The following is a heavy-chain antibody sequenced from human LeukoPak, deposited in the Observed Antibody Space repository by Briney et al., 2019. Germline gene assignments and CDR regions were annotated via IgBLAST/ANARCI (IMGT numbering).Heavy chain of an antibody. V-gene: IGHV4-59*01. Sequence: SETLSLTCTVSGGSISSYYWSWIRQPPGKGLEWIGYIYYSGSTNYNPSLKSRVTISVDTSKNQFSLKLSSVTAADTAVYYCARGGGWYGLDYWGQGTLVTVSS. CDR1: GGSISSYY. J-gene: IGHJ4*02. D-gene: IGHD6-19*01. CDR3: ARGGGWYGLDY. CDR2: IYYSGST.